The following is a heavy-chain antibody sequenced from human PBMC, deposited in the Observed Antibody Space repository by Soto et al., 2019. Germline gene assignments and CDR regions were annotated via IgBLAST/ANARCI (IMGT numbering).Heavy chain of an antibody. CDR1: GFTFSSYA. Sequence: GGSLRLSCTASGFTFSSYAMSWVRQAPGRGLEWVSGISGSGAGTYYADSVKGRFTISRDNSKNTQYLQMSGLRAEDAAVYYCAKGPTVFGAVSSIDSYYGMYVWGQGTPVTVSS. D-gene: IGHD3-3*01. V-gene: IGHV3-23*01. J-gene: IGHJ6*02. CDR3: AKGPTVFGAVSSIDSYYGMYV. CDR2: ISGSGAGT.